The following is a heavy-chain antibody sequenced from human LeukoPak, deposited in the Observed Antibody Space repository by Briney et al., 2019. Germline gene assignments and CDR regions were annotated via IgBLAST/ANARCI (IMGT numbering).Heavy chain of an antibody. CDR1: GFTFSSYS. Sequence: GGSLRLSCAASGFTFSSYSMNWVRQAPGKGLEWVSAISGSGGSTYYADSVKGRFTISRDNSKNTLYLQMNSLRAEDTAVYYCAKDQGRRLIYYYYYYGMDVWGQGTTVTVSS. V-gene: IGHV3-23*01. CDR2: ISGSGGST. D-gene: IGHD3-10*01. J-gene: IGHJ6*02. CDR3: AKDQGRRLIYYYYYYGMDV.